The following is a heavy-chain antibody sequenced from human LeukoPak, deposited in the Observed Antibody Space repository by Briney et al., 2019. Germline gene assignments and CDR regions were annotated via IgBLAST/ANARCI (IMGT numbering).Heavy chain of an antibody. CDR1: GFTFSSYE. D-gene: IGHD2-15*01. CDR2: ISSSGNII. CDR3: ARDFTPHYFDY. J-gene: IGHJ4*02. Sequence: GVSLRLSCAASGFTFSSYEMIWVRQAPGKGLEWVSYISSSGNIIYYADSVKGRFTISRDNAKNSLSLQMNSLRAEDTAVYYCARDFTPHYFDYWGQGTLVTVSS. V-gene: IGHV3-48*03.